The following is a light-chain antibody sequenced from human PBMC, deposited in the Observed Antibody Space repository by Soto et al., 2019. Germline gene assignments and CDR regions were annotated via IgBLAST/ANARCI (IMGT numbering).Light chain of an antibody. V-gene: IGKV1-39*01. J-gene: IGKJ1*01. CDR2: AAS. CDR3: QQSYSSPPT. CDR1: QSISNH. Sequence: EIQMTHKPSSLSASVEAGVILTSRASQSISNHLNWYQQKPGKAPKLLIFAASSLQSGVPSRFSGSRSGPDFTLTISSLQPEDVTTYYCQQSYSSPPTFGQGTKVDI.